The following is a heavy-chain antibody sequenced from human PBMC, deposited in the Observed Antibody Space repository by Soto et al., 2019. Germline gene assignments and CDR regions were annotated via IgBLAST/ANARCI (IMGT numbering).Heavy chain of an antibody. CDR2: INHSGST. Sequence: SETLSLTCAGYGGSFSGYYWSWIRQPPGKGLEWIGEINHSGSTNYNPSLKSRVTISVDTSKNQFSLKLSSVTAADTAVYYCARGPITTNPRFDPWGQGTLVTVSS. D-gene: IGHD3-22*01. CDR1: GGSFSGYY. V-gene: IGHV4-34*01. CDR3: ARGPITTNPRFDP. J-gene: IGHJ5*02.